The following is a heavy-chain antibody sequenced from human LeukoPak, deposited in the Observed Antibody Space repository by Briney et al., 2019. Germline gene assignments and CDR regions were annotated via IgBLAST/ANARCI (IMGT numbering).Heavy chain of an antibody. CDR1: GFSFMNAW. CDR2: IKSNADGGAP. V-gene: IGHV3-15*01. Sequence: PGGSLRLSCAASGFSFMNAWMIWVRPAPGKGLEWVGRIKSNADGGAPDYAAPARGRFTISRDDSKNTLYLQMNSLKTEDTAVYYCTTFCHEYSPYWGRGTLVTVSS. J-gene: IGHJ4*02. CDR3: TTFCHEYSPY. D-gene: IGHD2/OR15-2a*01.